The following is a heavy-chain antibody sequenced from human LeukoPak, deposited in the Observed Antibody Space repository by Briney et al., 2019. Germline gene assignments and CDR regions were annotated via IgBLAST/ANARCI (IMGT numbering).Heavy chain of an antibody. CDR3: ATTTGTTRLFQH. CDR1: GGSFSGYY. Sequence: PSETLSLTCAVYGGSFSGYYWSWIRQPPGKGLEWIGEINHSGSTNYNPSLKSRVTISVDTSKNQFSLKLSSVTAADTAIYYCATTTGTTRLFQHWGQGTLVTVSS. J-gene: IGHJ1*01. D-gene: IGHD4-4*01. V-gene: IGHV4-34*01. CDR2: INHSGST.